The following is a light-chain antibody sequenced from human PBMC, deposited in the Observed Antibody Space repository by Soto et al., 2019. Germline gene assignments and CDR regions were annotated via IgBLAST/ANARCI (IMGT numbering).Light chain of an antibody. Sequence: EIVLTQSPATLSLSPGERATLSCRASQSVSSYLAWYQQKPGQAPRLLIYDASNRATGIPARFSGSGSGTDFPLTISSLEPEDFADYYCQQRSNWPPGSTFGPGTKVDIK. J-gene: IGKJ3*01. CDR3: QQRSNWPPGST. V-gene: IGKV3-11*01. CDR2: DAS. CDR1: QSVSSY.